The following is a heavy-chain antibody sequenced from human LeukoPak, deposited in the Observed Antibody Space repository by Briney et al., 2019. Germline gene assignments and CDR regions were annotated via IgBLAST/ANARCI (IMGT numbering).Heavy chain of an antibody. Sequence: GGSLRLSCAASGFTFITYSTNWVRQAPGKGLEWVSYISDSSNTKYYADSVKGRFTISRDNAKNSLYLQMNSLRDEDTAVYYCARDLFQWALGDYWGQGTLVTVSS. J-gene: IGHJ4*02. V-gene: IGHV3-48*02. CDR3: ARDLFQWALGDY. CDR1: GFTFITYS. D-gene: IGHD2/OR15-2a*01. CDR2: ISDSSNTK.